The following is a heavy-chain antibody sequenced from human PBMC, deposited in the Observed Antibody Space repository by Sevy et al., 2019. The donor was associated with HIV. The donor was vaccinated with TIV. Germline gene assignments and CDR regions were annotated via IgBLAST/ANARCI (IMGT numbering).Heavy chain of an antibody. CDR3: ARSQSSSWHYFDY. J-gene: IGHJ4*02. D-gene: IGHD6-13*01. Sequence: GGSLRLSYAASGFIFSDYTLHWVRQAPGTGLEWVSVISYDGSFTYYADSVEGRFTISRDNSKNTLFLQMNSLRHEDTAVYYCARSQSSSWHYFDYWGQGTLVTVSS. CDR2: ISYDGSFT. V-gene: IGHV3-30*04. CDR1: GFIFSDYT.